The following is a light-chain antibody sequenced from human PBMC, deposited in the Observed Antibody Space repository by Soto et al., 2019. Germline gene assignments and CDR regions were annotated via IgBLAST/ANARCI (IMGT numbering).Light chain of an antibody. J-gene: IGKJ1*01. CDR2: GAS. Sequence: EIVLTQSPGTLSLSPGERATLSCRASQSVGNNYLAWYQQKPGQAPRLLIFGASSRAAGIPDRFGGSGSGTDFTLTISSLQSEDFAVYYCQQYNNWPPWTFGQGTKVEIK. CDR1: QSVGNNY. CDR3: QQYNNWPPWT. V-gene: IGKV3-20*01.